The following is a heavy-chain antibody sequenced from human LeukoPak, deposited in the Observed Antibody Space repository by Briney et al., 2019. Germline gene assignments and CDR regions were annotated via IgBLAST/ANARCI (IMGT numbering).Heavy chain of an antibody. V-gene: IGHV3-23*01. CDR1: GFSFSSYG. J-gene: IGHJ4*02. CDR3: AKVGITGTRFFEY. Sequence: GGSLRLSCAASGFSFSSYGMGWVRQAPGKGLEWVSIITSGGSTYYADSVKGRFTISRDTSQNTLYLQMNSLRAEDTAAYYCAKVGITGTRFFEYWGQGTLVTVSS. CDR2: ITSGGST. D-gene: IGHD1/OR15-1a*01.